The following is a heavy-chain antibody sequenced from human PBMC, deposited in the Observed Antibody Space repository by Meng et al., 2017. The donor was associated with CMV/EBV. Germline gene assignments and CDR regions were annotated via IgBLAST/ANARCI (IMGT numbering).Heavy chain of an antibody. CDR1: GGSISSSSYY. Sequence: SETLSLTCTVSGGSISSSSYYWGWIRQPPGTGLEWIGSIYYSGSTYYNPSLKSRVTISVDTSKNQFSLKLSSVTAADTAVYYCAAGTSPLSDYWGQGTLVTVSS. CDR2: IYYSGST. J-gene: IGHJ4*02. CDR3: AAGTSPLSDY. D-gene: IGHD6-13*01. V-gene: IGHV4-39*07.